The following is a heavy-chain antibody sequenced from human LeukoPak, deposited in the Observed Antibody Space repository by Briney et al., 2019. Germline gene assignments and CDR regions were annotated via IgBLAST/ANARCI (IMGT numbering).Heavy chain of an antibody. Sequence: PSETLSLTCTVSGGSISSSTYHWGWLRQPPGTGREWIGSIYYRGSTYYNPSLKSRITISVDTSKNQFSLKLSSVTTADTAVYYCARHSPYGSGSLSWFDPWGQGTLVTVSS. J-gene: IGHJ5*02. CDR2: IYYRGST. V-gene: IGHV4-39*01. CDR3: ARHSPYGSGSLSWFDP. CDR1: GGSISSSTYH. D-gene: IGHD3-10*01.